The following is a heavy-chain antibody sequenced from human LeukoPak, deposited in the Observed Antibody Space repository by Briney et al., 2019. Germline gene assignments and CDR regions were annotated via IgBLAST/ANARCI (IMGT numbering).Heavy chain of an antibody. CDR2: INPSGGST. V-gene: IGHV1-46*03. CDR3: ARALLRYFDWLCLGY. J-gene: IGHJ4*02. CDR1: GYTFTSYY. Sequence: ASVKVSCKASGYTFTSYYVHWVRQAPGQGLEWMGIINPSGGSTSYAQKFQGRVTMTRDTSTSTVYMELSSLRSEDTAVYYCARALLRYFDWLCLGYWGQGTLVTVSS. D-gene: IGHD3-9*01.